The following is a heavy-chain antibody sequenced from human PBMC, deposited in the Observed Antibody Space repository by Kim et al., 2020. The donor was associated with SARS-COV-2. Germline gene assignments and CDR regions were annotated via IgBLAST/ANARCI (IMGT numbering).Heavy chain of an antibody. Sequence: GGSLRLSCAASGFTFSSYGMHWVRQAPGKGLEWVAVISYDGSNKYYADSVKGRFTISRDNSKNTLYLQMNSLRAEDTAVYYCARDSDYDYVWGSYRMRLDYWGQGTLVTVSS. CDR1: GFTFSSYG. CDR2: ISYDGSNK. V-gene: IGHV3-33*05. J-gene: IGHJ4*02. D-gene: IGHD3-16*02. CDR3: ARDSDYDYVWGSYRMRLDY.